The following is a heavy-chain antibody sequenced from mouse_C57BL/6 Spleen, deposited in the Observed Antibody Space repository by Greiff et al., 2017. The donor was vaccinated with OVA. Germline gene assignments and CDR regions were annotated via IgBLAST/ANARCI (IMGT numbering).Heavy chain of an antibody. V-gene: IGHV3-1*01. Sequence: VQLKESGPDLVKPSQSLSLTCNVTGYSITSGYDWHWIRNFPGNQLEWMGNISYSGSTNYNPSLKIRNTITHDTSKNHFFLKLNSVTTEDTATYYCARDWDGDFDVWGTGTTVTVSS. CDR1: GYSITSGYD. CDR2: ISYSGST. CDR3: ARDWDGDFDV. J-gene: IGHJ1*03. D-gene: IGHD4-1*01.